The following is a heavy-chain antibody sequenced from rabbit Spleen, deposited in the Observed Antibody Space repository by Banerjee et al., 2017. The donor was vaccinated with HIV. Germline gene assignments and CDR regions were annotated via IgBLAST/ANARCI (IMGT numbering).Heavy chain of an antibody. V-gene: IGHV1S47*01. Sequence: QEHLEESGGDLVKPGASLTLTCKASGFDFSTYGVSWVRQAPGKGLEWIGYIDPVFGITVYASWVNGRFTISRDNAQNTLYLQLNSLTAADTATYFCVRDLTGVIGWNFNLWGPGTLVTVS. CDR1: GFDFSTYG. J-gene: IGHJ4*01. D-gene: IGHD4-1*01. CDR2: IDPVFGIT. CDR3: VRDLTGVIGWNFNL.